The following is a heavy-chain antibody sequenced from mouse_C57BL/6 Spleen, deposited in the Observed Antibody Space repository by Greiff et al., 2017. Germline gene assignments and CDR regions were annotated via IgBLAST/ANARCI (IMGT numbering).Heavy chain of an antibody. CDR2: IYPGSGNT. CDR3: ASDDYGNFYWYFEV. J-gene: IGHJ1*03. D-gene: IGHD2-1*01. CDR1: GYTFTDYY. Sequence: VQLQQSGAELVRPGASVKLSCKASGYTFTDYYINWVKQRPGQGLEWIARIYPGSGNTYYNEKFKGKATLTAEKSSSTAYMQLSSLTSEDSAVYFCASDDYGNFYWYFEVWGTGTTVTVSS. V-gene: IGHV1-76*01.